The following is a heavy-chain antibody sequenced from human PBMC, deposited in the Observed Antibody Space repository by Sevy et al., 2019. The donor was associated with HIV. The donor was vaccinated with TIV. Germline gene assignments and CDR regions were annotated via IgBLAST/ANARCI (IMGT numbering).Heavy chain of an antibody. CDR1: GYTFTNYW. Sequence: GESLKISCKGSGYTFTNYWIGWVRPMPGKGLEWMGIIYPGDSDTRYSPFFEGQVTISANKSISTSYLQWSSLKASDTAMYYCARYPIVVVPAAEYDFDYWGQGTLVTVSS. J-gene: IGHJ4*02. CDR3: ARYPIVVVPAAEYDFDY. CDR2: IYPGDSDT. D-gene: IGHD2-2*01. V-gene: IGHV5-51*01.